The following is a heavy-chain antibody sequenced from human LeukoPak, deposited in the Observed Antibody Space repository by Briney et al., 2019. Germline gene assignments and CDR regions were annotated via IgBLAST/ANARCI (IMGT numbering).Heavy chain of an antibody. Sequence: ASVKVSCKASGYTFTGHYMHWVRQAPGQGLEWMGWINPNSGGTNYAQKFQGRVTMTRDTSISTAYMELSRLRSDDTAVYYCARFYSSGWLMTRDAFDIWGQGTMVTVSS. CDR3: ARFYSSGWLMTRDAFDI. CDR1: GYTFTGHY. J-gene: IGHJ3*02. V-gene: IGHV1-2*02. CDR2: INPNSGGT. D-gene: IGHD6-19*01.